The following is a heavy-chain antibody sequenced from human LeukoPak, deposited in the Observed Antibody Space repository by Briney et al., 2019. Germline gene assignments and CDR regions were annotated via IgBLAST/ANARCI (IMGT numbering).Heavy chain of an antibody. Sequence: SETLSLTCTVSGGSISSSSYYWGWIRQPPGKGLEWIGSVYYTGASYYNPSLKSRVTISVDRSKNQFSLKLSSVTAADTAVYYCAREESMTFDYWGQGTLVTVSS. J-gene: IGHJ4*02. CDR2: VYYTGAS. V-gene: IGHV4-39*07. CDR3: AREESMTFDY. D-gene: IGHD2/OR15-2a*01. CDR1: GGSISSSSYY.